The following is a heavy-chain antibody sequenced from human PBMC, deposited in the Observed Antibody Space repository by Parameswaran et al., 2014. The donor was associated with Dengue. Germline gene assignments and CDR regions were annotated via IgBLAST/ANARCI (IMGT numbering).Heavy chain of an antibody. J-gene: IGHJ4*02. Sequence: PGKGLEWIGSVWYTGSTYYNPSLKSRVTISVDTSKNQFSLKLNSVTAADTAVYFCARQWTNYFDYWGLGILVTVSS. V-gene: IGHV4-39*01. CDR3: ARQWTNYFDY. D-gene: IGHD3/OR15-3a*01. CDR2: VWYTGST.